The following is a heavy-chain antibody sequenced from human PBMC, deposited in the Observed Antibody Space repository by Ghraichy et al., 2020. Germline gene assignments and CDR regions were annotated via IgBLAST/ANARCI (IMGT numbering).Heavy chain of an antibody. CDR3: ARLGLPGWFDP. J-gene: IGHJ5*02. V-gene: IGHV4-39*02. CDR1: GGSISGSGYY. CDR2: IYYSGST. Sequence: SETLSLTCTVSGGSISGSGYYWGWIRQPPGKGLEWIGSIYYSGSTYYNPSLQSRVTISVDTSKNHFSLSLKSVTAADTSVYYCARLGLPGWFDPWGQGTLVPVSS. D-gene: IGHD7-27*01.